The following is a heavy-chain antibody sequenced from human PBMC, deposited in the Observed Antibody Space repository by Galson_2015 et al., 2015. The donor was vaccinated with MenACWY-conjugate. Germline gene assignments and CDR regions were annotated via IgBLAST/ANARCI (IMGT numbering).Heavy chain of an antibody. D-gene: IGHD3-3*01. V-gene: IGHV3-11*06. CDR2: ISSNNRDT. Sequence: SLRLSCAASGFTFSAYYMSWIRHTPGKGLEWVSYISSNNRDTNYAESVRGRFTISSDNAKNLLYLQMNSLRAEDTAVYYCARGGVTILGVVLYGMDVWGQGT. CDR3: ARGGVTILGVVLYGMDV. CDR1: GFTFSAYY. J-gene: IGHJ6*02.